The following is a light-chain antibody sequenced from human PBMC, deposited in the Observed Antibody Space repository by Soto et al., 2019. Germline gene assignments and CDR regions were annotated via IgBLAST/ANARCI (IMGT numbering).Light chain of an antibody. V-gene: IGLV2-14*01. Sequence: QSVLTQPASVSGSPGQSITISCTGTSSDICNYNYVSWYQQDPGKAPKLMIYDVSNRPSGVSNRFSGSKSGITASLTISGLQAEDEADYYCSSYTSSSTYVFGTGTKVTVL. CDR1: SSDICNYNY. CDR2: DVS. J-gene: IGLJ1*01. CDR3: SSYTSSSTYV.